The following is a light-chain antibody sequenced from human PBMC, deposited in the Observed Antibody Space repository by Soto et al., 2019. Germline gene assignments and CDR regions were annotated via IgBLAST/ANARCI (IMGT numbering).Light chain of an antibody. CDR1: QSVSNNY. V-gene: IGKV3D-20*02. Sequence: ESVLTQSPGTLSLSPGERATLSCRASQSVSNNYLAWYQQKPGQAPRLLIYGASTRATDMPGTFSGRGSGTEFTLTITSLRPEDFAVYYCQQRSNWPPTWTFGQGTKV. CDR3: QQRSNWPPTWT. CDR2: GAS. J-gene: IGKJ1*01.